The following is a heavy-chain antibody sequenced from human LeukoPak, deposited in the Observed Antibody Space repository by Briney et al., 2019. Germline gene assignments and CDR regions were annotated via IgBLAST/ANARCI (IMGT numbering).Heavy chain of an antibody. CDR2: INHSGST. J-gene: IGHJ6*02. CDR3: ARGSYDSSGYYRRTYYYYGMDV. Sequence: SETLSLTCAVYGGSFSGYYWSWIRQPPGKGLEWIGEINHSGSTNYNPSLKSRVTISVDTSKNQFSLKLSPVTAADTAVYYCARGSYDSSGYYRRTYYYYGMDVWGQGTTVTVSS. CDR1: GGSFSGYY. V-gene: IGHV4-34*01. D-gene: IGHD3-22*01.